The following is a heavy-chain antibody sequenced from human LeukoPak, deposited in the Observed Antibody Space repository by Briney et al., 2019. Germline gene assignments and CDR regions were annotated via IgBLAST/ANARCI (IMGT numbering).Heavy chain of an antibody. CDR1: GGSISSGGYY. CDR2: IYYSGST. Sequence: SETLSLTCTVSGGSISSGGYYWSWIRQHPGKGLEWIGYIYYSGSTYYNPSLKSRVTISVDTSKNQFSLKLSSVTAADTAVYYCASLTSVAGSWVDYWGQGTLVTVSS. V-gene: IGHV4-31*03. J-gene: IGHJ4*02. CDR3: ASLTSVAGSWVDY. D-gene: IGHD6-19*01.